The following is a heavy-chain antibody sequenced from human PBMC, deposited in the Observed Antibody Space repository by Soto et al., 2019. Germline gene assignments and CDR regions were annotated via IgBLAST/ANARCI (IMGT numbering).Heavy chain of an antibody. CDR2: IVPIYETP. J-gene: IGHJ6*02. V-gene: IGHV1-69*06. D-gene: IGHD6-6*01. CDR1: GGNFITDA. CDR3: ARDEEYTSSSKTYYYGMDV. Sequence: ASVKVSCKASGGNFITDAFNWVRQAPGQGLDWMGGIVPIYETPNYAQKFQGRVSIIADKSTSTVYLELTSLRSEDTAVYFCARDEEYTSSSKTYYYGMDVWGQGTTVTVS.